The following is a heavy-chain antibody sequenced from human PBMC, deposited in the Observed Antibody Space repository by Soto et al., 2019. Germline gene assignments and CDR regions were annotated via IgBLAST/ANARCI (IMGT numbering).Heavy chain of an antibody. Sequence: QVQLQESGPGLVKPSQTLSLTCTVSGGSISSGDYYWSWIRQPPGKGMEWIGYIYYSGSTYYNPSLKSRVTISVDTSKNQFSLKLSSVTAADTAVYYCARVGGGYDSRVVAFDIWGQGTMVTVSS. CDR2: IYYSGST. CDR3: ARVGGGYDSRVVAFDI. CDR1: GGSISSGDYY. J-gene: IGHJ3*02. D-gene: IGHD3-22*01. V-gene: IGHV4-30-4*01.